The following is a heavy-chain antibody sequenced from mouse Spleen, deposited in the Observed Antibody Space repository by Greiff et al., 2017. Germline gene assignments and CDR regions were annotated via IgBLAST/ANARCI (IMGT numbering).Heavy chain of an antibody. D-gene: IGHD2-13*01. CDR3: ARYMTTPRCWYFDV. J-gene: IGHJ1*03. Sequence: EVHLVESGGGLVQPGGSLSLSCAASGFTFTDYYMSWVRQPPGKALEWLGFIRNKANGYTTEYSASVKGRFTISRDNSQSILYLQMNALRAEDSATYYCARYMTTPRCWYFDVWGTGTTVTVSS. CDR1: GFTFTDYY. CDR2: IRNKANGYTT. V-gene: IGHV7-3*01.